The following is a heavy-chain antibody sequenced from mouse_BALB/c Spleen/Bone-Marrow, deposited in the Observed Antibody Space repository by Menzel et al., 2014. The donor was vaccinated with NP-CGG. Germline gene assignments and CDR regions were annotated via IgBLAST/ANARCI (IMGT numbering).Heavy chain of an antibody. CDR3: ARGEDYGRGSWFAY. CDR1: GYSFTGYF. J-gene: IGHJ3*01. V-gene: IGHV1-20*02. D-gene: IGHD2-4*01. CDR2: INPYNGDT. Sequence: EVQGVESGPELVKPGASVKISCKASGYSFTGYFMNWVMQSHGKSLEWIGRINPYNGDTFYNQKFKDKATLTVDKSSSTAHMELRSLASEDSAVYYCARGEDYGRGSWFAYWGQGTLVTVSA.